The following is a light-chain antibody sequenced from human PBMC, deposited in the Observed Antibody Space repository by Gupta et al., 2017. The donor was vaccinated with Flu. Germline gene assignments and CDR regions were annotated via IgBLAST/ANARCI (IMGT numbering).Light chain of an antibody. CDR1: QSVRNF. Sequence: ELVLTQSPATLSLSPGERATLSCRASQSVRNFLAWYQQKPGQSPRLLIYEGFNRATGIPARFSGSGSGTDFSRPRSSMEPDDFAVYDCQLSSAFGGGTKVEI. V-gene: IGKV3-11*01. CDR2: EGF. CDR3: QLSSA. J-gene: IGKJ4*01.